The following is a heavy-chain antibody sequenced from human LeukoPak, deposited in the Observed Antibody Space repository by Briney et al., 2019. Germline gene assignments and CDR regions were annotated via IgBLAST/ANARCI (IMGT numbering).Heavy chain of an antibody. V-gene: IGHV3-48*01. J-gene: IGHJ4*02. D-gene: IGHD3-3*01. CDR1: GFTFSSYS. Sequence: GGSLRLSCAASGFTFSSYSMNWVRQAPGKGLERVSYISSSSTIYYADSVKGRFTISRDNAKNSLYLQMNSLRAEDTAVYYCARDLPGTEWLSGGAFDYWSQGTLVTVSS. CDR3: ARDLPGTEWLSGGAFDY. CDR2: ISSSSTI.